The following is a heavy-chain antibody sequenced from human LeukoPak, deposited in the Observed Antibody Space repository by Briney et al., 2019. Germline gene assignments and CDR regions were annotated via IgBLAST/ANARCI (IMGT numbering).Heavy chain of an antibody. CDR1: GFTFSSYG. D-gene: IGHD2-2*01. CDR3: ARRCSSTSCLQD. CDR2: ISGSGGST. V-gene: IGHV3-23*01. J-gene: IGHJ1*01. Sequence: PGGSLRLSCAASGFTFSSYGMSWVRQAPGKGLEWVSAISGSGGSTYYADSVKGRFTISRDNSKNTLYLQMNSLRAEDTAVYYCARRCSSTSCLQDWGQGTLVTVSS.